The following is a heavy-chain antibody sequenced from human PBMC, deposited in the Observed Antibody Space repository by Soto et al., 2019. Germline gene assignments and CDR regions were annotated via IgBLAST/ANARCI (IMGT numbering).Heavy chain of an antibody. V-gene: IGHV4-34*01. D-gene: IGHD1-1*01. J-gene: IGHJ5*02. Sequence: SETLSLTCAVYGGSFSGYYWSWIRQPPGKGLEWIGEINHSGSTNYNPSLKSRVTISVDTSKNQFSLKLSSVTAADTAVYYCARGISGLERRGYNWFDPWGQGTLVTVSS. CDR3: ARGISGLERRGYNWFDP. CDR1: GGSFSGYY. CDR2: INHSGST.